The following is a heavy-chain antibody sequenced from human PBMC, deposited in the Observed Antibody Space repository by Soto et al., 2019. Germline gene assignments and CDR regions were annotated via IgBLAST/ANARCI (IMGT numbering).Heavy chain of an antibody. CDR2: ISDSGST. CDR1: GGSINNYY. Sequence: QVQLQESGPGLVKPSETLSLTCSVSGGSINNYYWNWLRQPPGKGLEWIGYISDSGSTSYNPSLKSRVTISLDTPKNQLSLSLSSVTAADTALYSCARADRSGSRRYTPFDAFDIWGQGTMVTVSS. J-gene: IGHJ3*02. D-gene: IGHD3-10*01. V-gene: IGHV4-59*01. CDR3: ARADRSGSRRYTPFDAFDI.